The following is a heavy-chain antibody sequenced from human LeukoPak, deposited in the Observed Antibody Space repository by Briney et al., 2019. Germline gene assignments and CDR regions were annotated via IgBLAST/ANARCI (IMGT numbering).Heavy chain of an antibody. V-gene: IGHV4-59*01. CDR3: ARESNLFGVADDAFDI. CDR1: GGSISSYY. J-gene: IGHJ3*02. Sequence: SETLSLTCTVSGGSISSYYWSWIRQPPGKGLECIGYIYYSGSTNYNPSLKSRVTISVDTSKNQFSLKLSSVTAADTAVYYCARESNLFGVADDAFDIWGQGTMVTVSS. D-gene: IGHD3-3*01. CDR2: IYYSGST.